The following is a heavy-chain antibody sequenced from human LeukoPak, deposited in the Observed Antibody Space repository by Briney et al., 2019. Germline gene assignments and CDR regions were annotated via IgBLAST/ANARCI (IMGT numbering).Heavy chain of an antibody. V-gene: IGHV4-39*01. Sequence: SETLSLTCTVSGGSISSSSYYWGWIRQPPGKGLEWIWSIYYSGSTYYNPSLKSRVTISVDTSKNQFSLKLSSVTAADTAVYYCARHESSYYYYMDVWGKGTTVTVSS. J-gene: IGHJ6*03. CDR3: ARHESSYYYYMDV. CDR2: IYYSGST. CDR1: GGSISSSSYY.